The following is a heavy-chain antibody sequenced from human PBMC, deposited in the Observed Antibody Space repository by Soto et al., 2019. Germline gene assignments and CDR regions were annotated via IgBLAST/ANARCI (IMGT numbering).Heavy chain of an antibody. V-gene: IGHV1-69*01. CDR3: VPLQPSTIVGRPGVDV. D-gene: IGHD6-6*01. Sequence: QVQLLQSGAEVKKPGSSVNVSCKTSGDIFSNYAITWVRQAPGQGLEWMGGIIPLFRTVNYAQTFQGRLTITADESTNTAYMELRSLRSKDTAVYYCVPLQPSTIVGRPGVDVWGQGTTVTVSS. CDR2: IIPLFRTV. CDR1: GDIFSNYA. J-gene: IGHJ6*02.